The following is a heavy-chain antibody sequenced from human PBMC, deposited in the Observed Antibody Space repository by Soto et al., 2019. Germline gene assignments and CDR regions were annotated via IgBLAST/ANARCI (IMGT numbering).Heavy chain of an antibody. Sequence: SETLSLTCTVSGASISSYYWSWIRQPPGKGLEWIGYIYYSGSTNYNPSLKSRVTISVDTSKNQFSLKLSSVTAADTAVYYCASTIYSDYDYWGQGTRVTVSS. CDR3: ASTIYSDYDY. CDR1: GASISSYY. CDR2: IYYSGST. J-gene: IGHJ4*02. D-gene: IGHD4-17*01. V-gene: IGHV4-59*08.